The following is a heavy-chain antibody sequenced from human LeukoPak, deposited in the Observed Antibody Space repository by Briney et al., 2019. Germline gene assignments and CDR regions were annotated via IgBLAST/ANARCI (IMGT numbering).Heavy chain of an antibody. CDR1: GFTLSSYA. CDR2: ISYDGSNK. V-gene: IGHV3-30*04. Sequence: GGSLRLSCAASGFTLSSYAMHWVRQAPGKGLEWVAVISYDGSNKYYADSVKGRFTISRDNSKNTLYLQMNSLRAEDTAVYYCARPSVPYSGSYFGWFDPWGQGTLVTVSS. J-gene: IGHJ5*02. CDR3: ARPSVPYSGSYFGWFDP. D-gene: IGHD1-26*01.